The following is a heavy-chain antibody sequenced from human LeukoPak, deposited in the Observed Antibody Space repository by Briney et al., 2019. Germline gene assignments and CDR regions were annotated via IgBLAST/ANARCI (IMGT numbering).Heavy chain of an antibody. CDR1: GSTFSSYW. CDR3: ARHAPPADY. V-gene: IGHV3-7*03. J-gene: IGHJ4*02. Sequence: GRSLRLSCAASGSTFSSYWMSWVRQAPGKGLEWVANIKQDGSNKYYVDSVKGRFTISRDNAKTSLYLQMTSLRAEDTAVYYCARHAPPADYWGEGKLVTVSS. CDR2: IKQDGSNK.